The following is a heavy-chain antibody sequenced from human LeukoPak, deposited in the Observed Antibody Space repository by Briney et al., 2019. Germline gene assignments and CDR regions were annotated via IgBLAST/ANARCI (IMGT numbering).Heavy chain of an antibody. CDR2: INSDGSIT. V-gene: IGHV3-74*01. J-gene: IGHJ5*02. D-gene: IGHD6-19*01. CDR1: GFTFSSYA. CDR3: AKDWGSSGWYNWFDP. Sequence: GGSLRLSCAASGFTFSSYAMTWVRQAPGKGLVWVSHINSDGSITSYADSVKGRFTISRDISKNTLYLHMSSLRVEDTAVYYCAKDWGSSGWYNWFDPWGQGTLVTVSS.